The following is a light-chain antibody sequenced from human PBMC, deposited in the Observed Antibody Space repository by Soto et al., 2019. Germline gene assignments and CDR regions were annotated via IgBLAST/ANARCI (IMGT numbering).Light chain of an antibody. J-gene: IGKJ2*01. V-gene: IGKV3-20*01. CDR2: GAS. CDR1: QSVSNNY. CDR3: QQYGSSPT. Sequence: ESVLTQSPGTLSLSPGERATLSCRASQSVSNNYLAWYKQKPGQAPRLLIYGASSRATGIPDRFSGSGSGTDLPLTISRLEPEDFAVYYCQQYGSSPTFGQGTKLEIK.